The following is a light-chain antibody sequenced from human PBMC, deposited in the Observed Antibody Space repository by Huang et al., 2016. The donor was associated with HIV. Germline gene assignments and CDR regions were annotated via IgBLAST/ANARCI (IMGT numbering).Light chain of an antibody. CDR3: QQRSAWPLT. Sequence: EIVLTQSPATLSLSPGERATLSCRASQSVRTYLAWYQQKPGQAPRLLIYDAYNRATGIPARFSGSGSGTDFTLTISNLQSEDFAVYYCQQRSAWPLTFGGGTKVEI. V-gene: IGKV3-11*01. CDR2: DAY. CDR1: QSVRTY. J-gene: IGKJ4*01.